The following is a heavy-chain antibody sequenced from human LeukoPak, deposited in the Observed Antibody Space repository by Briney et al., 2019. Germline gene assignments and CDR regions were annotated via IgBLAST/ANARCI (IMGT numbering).Heavy chain of an antibody. CDR3: ATVSRPTRFGVVIIPVVWFDP. CDR2: FDLEDGET. D-gene: IGHD3-3*01. J-gene: IGHJ5*02. V-gene: IGHV1-24*01. CDR1: GYTLTELS. Sequence: GASVKVSCKVSGYTLTELSMHWVRQAPGKGLEWMGGFDLEDGETIYAQKFQGRVTMTEDTSTDTAYMELSSLRSEDTAVYYCATVSRPTRFGVVIIPVVWFDPWGQGTLVTVSS.